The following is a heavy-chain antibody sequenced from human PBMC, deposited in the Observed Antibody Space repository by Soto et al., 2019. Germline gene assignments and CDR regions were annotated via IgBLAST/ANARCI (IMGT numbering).Heavy chain of an antibody. D-gene: IGHD6-13*01. CDR3: ASSNIVAAPYGMDV. J-gene: IGHJ6*02. CDR1: VYTFTRYA. CDR2: INAGNGNT. Sequence: ASVKVSCKASVYTFTRYAMHWVRQAPGQRLEWMGWINAGNGNTKYSQKFQGRVTITRDTSASTAYMELSSLRSEDTAVYYCASSNIVAAPYGMDVWGQGTTVTV. V-gene: IGHV1-3*01.